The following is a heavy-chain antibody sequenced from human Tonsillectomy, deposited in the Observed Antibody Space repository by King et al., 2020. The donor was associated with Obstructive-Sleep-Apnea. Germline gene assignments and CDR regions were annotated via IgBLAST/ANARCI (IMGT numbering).Heavy chain of an antibody. Sequence: VQLVESGGGLVQPGGSLRLSCASSGVTFSSYWMSWVLQAPGKGLAWVANIKQDGREKYYVDSVMGRFTNSRGNANNSLYLQMNSLRAEDTAVYYCARAGSSESIAAADPDAFDIWGQGTMVTVSS. J-gene: IGHJ3*02. V-gene: IGHV3-7*03. D-gene: IGHD6-13*01. CDR1: GVTFSSYW. CDR2: IKQDGREK. CDR3: ARAGSSESIAAADPDAFDI.